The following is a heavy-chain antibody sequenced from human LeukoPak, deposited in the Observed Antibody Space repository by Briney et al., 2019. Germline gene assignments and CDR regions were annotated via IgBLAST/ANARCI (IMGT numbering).Heavy chain of an antibody. CDR2: ISGSGDST. CDR1: GFTFSSYW. Sequence: GGSLRLSCAASGFTFSSYWMSWVRQAPGKGLEWVSVISGSGDSTSYADSVKGRFTISRDNSKNTLYLQMNSLRAEDTAVYYCAKGGSGSYWQLYFDYWGQGTLVTVSS. V-gene: IGHV3-23*01. J-gene: IGHJ4*02. CDR3: AKGGSGSYWQLYFDY. D-gene: IGHD3-10*01.